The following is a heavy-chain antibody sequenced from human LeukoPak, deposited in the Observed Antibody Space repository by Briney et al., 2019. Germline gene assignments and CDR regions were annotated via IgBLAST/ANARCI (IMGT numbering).Heavy chain of an antibody. Sequence: GGSLRLSCAASGFTFSSYEMNWVRQAPGKGLEWVSYISSSGSTIYYADSVKGRFTISRDNAKNSLYLQMNSLKAEDTAVYYCASLGLITMVRGHSMDVWGKATTVTISS. CDR3: ASLGLITMVRGHSMDV. CDR1: GFTFSSYE. J-gene: IGHJ6*03. D-gene: IGHD3-10*01. V-gene: IGHV3-48*03. CDR2: ISSSGSTI.